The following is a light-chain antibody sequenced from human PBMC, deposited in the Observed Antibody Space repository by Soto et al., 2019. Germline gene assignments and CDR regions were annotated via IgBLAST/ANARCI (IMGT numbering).Light chain of an antibody. CDR2: GAS. V-gene: IGKV3-20*01. CDR1: QSVSSNY. CDR3: QQYNSSPVT. J-gene: IGKJ1*01. Sequence: DIVLTQSPGTLYLSPGERATLSCRASQSVSSNYLAWYQQKPGQAHRLLIYGASSRATGIPDRFSGSGSGTDFTLTISRLEPEEFAVYYCQQYNSSPVTVGQGTKVDIK.